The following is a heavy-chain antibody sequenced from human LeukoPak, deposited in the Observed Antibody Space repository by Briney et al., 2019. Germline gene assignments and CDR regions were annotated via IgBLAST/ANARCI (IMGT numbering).Heavy chain of an antibody. CDR3: ANIYDILTGYSTFDY. CDR2: ISSSSSYI. V-gene: IGHV3-21*04. D-gene: IGHD3-9*01. J-gene: IGHJ4*02. Sequence: GGSLRLSCAASGFTFSSYNMNWVRQAPGKGLEWVSSISSSSSYIYYADSMKGRFTISRDNAKNSLYLQMNSLRAEDTAVYYCANIYDILTGYSTFDYWGQGTLVTVSS. CDR1: GFTFSSYN.